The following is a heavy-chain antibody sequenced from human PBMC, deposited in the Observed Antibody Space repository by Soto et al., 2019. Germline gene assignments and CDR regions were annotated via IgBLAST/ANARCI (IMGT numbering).Heavy chain of an antibody. CDR2: ISGSGGST. V-gene: IGHV3-23*01. Sequence: PGGSLRLSCAASGFTFSSYAMSWVRQAPGKGLEWVSAISGSGGSTYYADSVKGRFTISRDNSKNTLYLQMNSLRAEDTAVYYCAKDVYDYYDSSGYYFDYWGQGTLVTVS. J-gene: IGHJ4*02. CDR3: AKDVYDYYDSSGYYFDY. D-gene: IGHD3-22*01. CDR1: GFTFSSYA.